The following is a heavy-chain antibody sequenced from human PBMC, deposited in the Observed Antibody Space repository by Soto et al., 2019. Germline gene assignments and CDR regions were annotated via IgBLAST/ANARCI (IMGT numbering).Heavy chain of an antibody. CDR1: GFTFSSYS. Sequence: GGSLRLSCAVSGFTFSSYSMNWVRQAPGKGLEWVAYINKISNEIDYVDSVKGRFTISSDNAKRSLYLEMNSLRDEDTAVYYCARDSGYEFDIWGQGTMVTVSS. CDR2: INKISNEI. J-gene: IGHJ3*02. D-gene: IGHD2-2*01. CDR3: ARDSGYEFDI. V-gene: IGHV3-48*02.